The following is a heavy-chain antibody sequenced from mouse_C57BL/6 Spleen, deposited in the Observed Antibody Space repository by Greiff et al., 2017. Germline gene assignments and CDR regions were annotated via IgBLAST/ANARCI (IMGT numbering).Heavy chain of an antibody. CDR3: ARTGSY. D-gene: IGHD4-1*01. V-gene: IGHV1-54*01. CDR1: GYAFTNYL. Sequence: QVQLQQSGAELVRSGTSVKVSCKASGYAFTNYLIEWVKQRPGQGLEWIGVINPGSGGTNYNEKFKGKATLTADKSSSTAYMQLSSLTSEDSAVYFCARTGSYWGQGTTLTVSS. J-gene: IGHJ2*01. CDR2: INPGSGGT.